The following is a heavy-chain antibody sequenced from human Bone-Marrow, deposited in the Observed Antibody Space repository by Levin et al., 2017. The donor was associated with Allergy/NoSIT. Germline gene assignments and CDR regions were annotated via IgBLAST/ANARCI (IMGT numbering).Heavy chain of an antibody. CDR3: AREGCSSCTEQYYYGMNV. V-gene: IGHV3-7*01. D-gene: IGHD2-2*01. CDR2: INQDGSQK. CDR1: GLNFNKYW. Sequence: QSGGSLRLSCADSGLNFNKYWMTWVRQAPGKGLEWVASINQDGSQKSYVGSVKGRFTISRDNAKNSPVLQMNSLRAEDTAVYYCAREGCSSCTEQYYYGMNVWGQGTTVTVSS. J-gene: IGHJ6*02.